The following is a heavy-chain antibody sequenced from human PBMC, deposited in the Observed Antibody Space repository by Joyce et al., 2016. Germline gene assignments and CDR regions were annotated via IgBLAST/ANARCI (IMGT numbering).Heavy chain of an antibody. Sequence: QVQLVQSGAEVKKPGSSVKVSCKASGGTFSSYAISWVRQAPGQGLGWLGGIIPFFPTTNYAQRFQGRVTITADTSTSTAYMELSSLRSEDTAVYYCARTRGYSGYDSYYFDYWGQGTLVTVSS. V-gene: IGHV1-69*06. CDR2: IIPFFPTT. J-gene: IGHJ4*02. D-gene: IGHD5-12*01. CDR3: ARTRGYSGYDSYYFDY. CDR1: GGTFSSYA.